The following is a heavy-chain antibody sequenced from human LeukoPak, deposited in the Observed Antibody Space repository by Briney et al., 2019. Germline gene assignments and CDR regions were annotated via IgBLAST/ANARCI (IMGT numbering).Heavy chain of an antibody. CDR3: ARDNYAGANWFDP. Sequence: SMKVSCKASGGTFSSYAISWVRQAPGQGLEWMGGIIPIFGTANYAQKFQGRVTITTDESTSTAYMELSSLRSEDTAVYYCARDNYAGANWFDPWGQGTLVTVSS. V-gene: IGHV1-69*05. J-gene: IGHJ5*02. D-gene: IGHD1-7*01. CDR2: IIPIFGTA. CDR1: GGTFSSYA.